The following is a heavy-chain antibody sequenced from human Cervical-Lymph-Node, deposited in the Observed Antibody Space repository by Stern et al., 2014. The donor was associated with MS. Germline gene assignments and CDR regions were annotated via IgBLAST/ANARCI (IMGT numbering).Heavy chain of an antibody. CDR1: GYTFTSYG. V-gene: IGHV1-18*01. Sequence: QVQLGRSVAGVKKPRASVPVSFKASGYTFTSYGISWVRQAPGQGLEWMGWISAYNGNTNYAQKLQGRVTMTTDTSTSTAYMELRSLRSDDTAVYYCARGLLGSENAFDIWGQGTMVTVSS. J-gene: IGHJ3*02. CDR2: ISAYNGNT. D-gene: IGHD2-15*01. CDR3: ARGLLGSENAFDI.